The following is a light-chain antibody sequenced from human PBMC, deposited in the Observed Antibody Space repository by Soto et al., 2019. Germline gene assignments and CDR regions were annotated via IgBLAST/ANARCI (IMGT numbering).Light chain of an antibody. V-gene: IGLV2-14*01. J-gene: IGLJ1*01. Sequence: LTQPASVSGSPGQSITISCTGTSSDVGGFNYVSWYQQHPGKTPKLLIYEVRNRPSGVSNRFSGSKSGNTASLTISGLQAEDEADYYCSSYTSSSSGVFGTGTKVTVL. CDR3: SSYTSSSSGV. CDR1: SSDVGGFNY. CDR2: EVR.